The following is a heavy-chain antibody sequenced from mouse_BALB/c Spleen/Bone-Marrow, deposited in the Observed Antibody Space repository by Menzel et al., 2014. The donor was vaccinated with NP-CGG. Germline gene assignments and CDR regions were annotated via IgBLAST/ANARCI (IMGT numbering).Heavy chain of an antibody. CDR2: ISSGGSYI. D-gene: IGHD2-12*01. CDR3: ARQLLYAMDY. Sequence: EVMLVESGGGLVKPGGSLKLSCAASGFAFSSYEMSWVRQTPEKRLEWVATISSGGSYIYYPDSVKGRFTISRDNARNTLYLQMSSLRSEDTALYYCARQLLYAMDYWGQGTSVTVSS. J-gene: IGHJ4*01. CDR1: GFAFSSYE. V-gene: IGHV5-9*02.